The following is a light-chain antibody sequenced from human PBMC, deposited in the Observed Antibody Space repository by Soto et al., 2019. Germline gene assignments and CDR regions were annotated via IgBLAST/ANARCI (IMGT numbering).Light chain of an antibody. CDR1: QNIDKNY. Sequence: PGESATLSCRASQNIDKNYLAWFQHKPGQAPSLLIYDASIRATGVPDRFSGSGSWTDFTLTVSRLEPEDFAVFYCLQYAHSPLAFGGGTKVDIK. V-gene: IGKV3-20*01. J-gene: IGKJ4*01. CDR2: DAS. CDR3: LQYAHSPLA.